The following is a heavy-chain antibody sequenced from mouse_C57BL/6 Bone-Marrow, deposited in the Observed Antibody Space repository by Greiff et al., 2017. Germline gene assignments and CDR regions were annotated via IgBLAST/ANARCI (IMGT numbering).Heavy chain of an antibody. J-gene: IGHJ1*03. Sequence: EVKLLESEGGLVQPGSSMKLSCTASGFTFSDYYMAWVRQVPEQGLEWVANINYDGSSTYYLDSLKSRFILSRDNAKNILYLQRSSLKSEDTATYYCARDQIYYYGSSYGYFDVWGTGTTVTVSS. D-gene: IGHD1-1*01. CDR2: INYDGSST. CDR1: GFTFSDYY. V-gene: IGHV5-16*01. CDR3: ARDQIYYYGSSYGYFDV.